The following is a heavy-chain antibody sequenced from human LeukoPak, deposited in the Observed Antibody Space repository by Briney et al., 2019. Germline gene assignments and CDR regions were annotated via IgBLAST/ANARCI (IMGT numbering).Heavy chain of an antibody. CDR1: GASISTNY. J-gene: IGHJ4*02. V-gene: IGHV4-59*01. D-gene: IGHD6-13*01. CDR2: IYSSGST. Sequence: SETLSLTCTVSGASISTNYWSWIRQPPGKGLEWIGFIYSSGSTNYNPSLKSRVTISLDTSKNQFSLKLNSVTTTDSAVYYCARVSAAGGTRLFDYWGQGTLVTVSS. CDR3: ARVSAAGGTRLFDY.